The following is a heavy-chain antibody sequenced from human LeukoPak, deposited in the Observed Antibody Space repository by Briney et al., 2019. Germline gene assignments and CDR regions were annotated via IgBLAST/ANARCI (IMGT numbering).Heavy chain of an antibody. V-gene: IGHV3-48*04. D-gene: IGHD3-3*01. J-gene: IGHJ4*02. CDR1: GFTFSSFS. Sequence: GGSLRLSCAASGFTFSSFSMNWVRQAPGKGLEWVSYIRTSGTNTDYTGSVKGRFTISRDNAKNSLYLQMNSLRAEDTAVYYCAREESGQGAYYDLHWGQGTLVTVSS. CDR2: IRTSGTNT. CDR3: AREESGQGAYYDLH.